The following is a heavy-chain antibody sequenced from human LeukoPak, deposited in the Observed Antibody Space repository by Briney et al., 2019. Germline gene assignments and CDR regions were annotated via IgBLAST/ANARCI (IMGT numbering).Heavy chain of an antibody. Sequence: ASVKVSCKASGYTFTGYYMHWVRQAPGQGLEWMGWINPNSGGTNYAQKFQGRGSMTRDTSISTAYMELSRLRSDDTAVYYCARDRSITIFGVVRDFDYWGQGTLVTVSS. CDR1: GYTFTGYY. D-gene: IGHD3-3*01. J-gene: IGHJ4*02. CDR3: ARDRSITIFGVVRDFDY. CDR2: INPNSGGT. V-gene: IGHV1-2*02.